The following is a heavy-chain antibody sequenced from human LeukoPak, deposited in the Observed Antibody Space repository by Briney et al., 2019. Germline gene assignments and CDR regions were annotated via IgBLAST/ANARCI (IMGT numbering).Heavy chain of an antibody. D-gene: IGHD3-22*01. CDR2: IYYSGST. Sequence: SETLSLTCTVSGGSISSYYWSWIRQPPGKGLEWIGYIYYSGSTNYNPSLKSRVTISVDTSKNQFSLKLSSVTAADTAVYYCARDSEDSSGYYLQFDYWGRGTLVTVSS. V-gene: IGHV4-59*01. J-gene: IGHJ4*02. CDR3: ARDSEDSSGYYLQFDY. CDR1: GGSISSYY.